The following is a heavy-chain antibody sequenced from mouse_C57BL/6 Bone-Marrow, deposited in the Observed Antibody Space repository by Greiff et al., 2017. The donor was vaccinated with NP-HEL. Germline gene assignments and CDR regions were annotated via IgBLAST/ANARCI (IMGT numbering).Heavy chain of an antibody. CDR3: ARTGYGSKDWYFDV. CDR1: GFNNKNTY. J-gene: IGHJ1*03. D-gene: IGHD1-1*01. V-gene: IGHV14-3*01. CDR2: IDPANGNT. Sequence: EVQLQQSVAELVRPGASVKLSCTASGFNNKNTYMHWVKQRPEQGLEWIGRIDPANGNTKYAPKFQGKATITADTSSNTAYLQLSSLTSEDTAIYYCARTGYGSKDWYFDVWGTGTTVTVSS.